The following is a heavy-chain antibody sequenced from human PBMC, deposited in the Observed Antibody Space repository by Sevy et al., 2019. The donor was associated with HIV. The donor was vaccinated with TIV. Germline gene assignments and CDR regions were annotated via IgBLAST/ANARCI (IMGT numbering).Heavy chain of an antibody. CDR2: ISGPGGTT. CDR3: AKGDEPATDYGDYVPNAFDI. Sequence: GGSLRLSCAASGFTFSSYAMSWVRQAPGKGLEWVSSISGPGGTTYYADSVKGRFTISRDNSKNTLYLQMNSLRADDSAVYYYAKGDEPATDYGDYVPNAFDIWGQGTMVTVSS. V-gene: IGHV3-23*01. D-gene: IGHD4-17*01. J-gene: IGHJ3*02. CDR1: GFTFSSYA.